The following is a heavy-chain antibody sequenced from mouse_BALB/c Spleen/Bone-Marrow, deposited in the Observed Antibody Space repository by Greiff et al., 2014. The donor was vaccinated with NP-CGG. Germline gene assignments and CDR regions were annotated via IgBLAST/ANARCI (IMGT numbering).Heavy chain of an antibody. CDR3: ARVGYRYDGYAMDY. V-gene: IGHV2-9*02. Sequence: QVQLKESGPGLVAPSQSLSITRTVSGFSLTSYGVHWVRQPPGKGLEWLGVIWAGGSTNYNSALMSRLSISKDNSKSQVFLKMNSLQTDDTAMYYCARVGYRYDGYAMDYWGQGTSVTVSS. D-gene: IGHD2-14*01. CDR1: GFSLTSYG. CDR2: IWAGGST. J-gene: IGHJ4*01.